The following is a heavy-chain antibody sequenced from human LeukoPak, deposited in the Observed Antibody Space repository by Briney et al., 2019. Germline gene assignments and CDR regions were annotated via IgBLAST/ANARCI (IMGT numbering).Heavy chain of an antibody. J-gene: IGHJ3*02. Sequence: GGSLRLSCSASGFPFSSYAMHWVRQAPGKGLEYVSAISDSGGSTYYADSVKGRFTISRDDANNSLYLQMNSLRAEDTAVYYCVRGGYCGSTICYSLNAFDIWGQGTTVTVSS. CDR2: ISDSGGST. CDR3: VRGGYCGSTICYSLNAFDI. CDR1: GFPFSSYA. D-gene: IGHD2-2*01. V-gene: IGHV3-64*04.